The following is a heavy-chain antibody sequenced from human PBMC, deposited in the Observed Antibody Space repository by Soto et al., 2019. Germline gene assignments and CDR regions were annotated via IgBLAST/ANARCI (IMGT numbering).Heavy chain of an antibody. V-gene: IGHV4-39*01. CDR2: IYYSGST. CDR1: GGSLSSSSYY. CDR3: ASLIARLRGVMRGMQV. J-gene: IGHJ6*02. Sequence: PSVTLSLTCTVSGGSLSSSSYYWGWIRQPPGKGLEWIGSIYYSGSTYYNASLKSRVTISVDTSKNQFSLKLSSVTAADTAVYYCASLIARLRGVMRGMQVWRQGTTVAVS. D-gene: IGHD3-10*01.